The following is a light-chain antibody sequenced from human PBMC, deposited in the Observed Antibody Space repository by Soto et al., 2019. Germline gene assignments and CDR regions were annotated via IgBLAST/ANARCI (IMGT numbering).Light chain of an antibody. CDR3: QQYHDWPTIT. V-gene: IGKV3-15*01. CDR1: ESIRSD. Sequence: EIVMTQSPDILSVPPGGRATLSCRARESIRSDLAWYQQKPGQAPRLLIFGGSKRAADIPGRFSGSGSGTEFTLTIATLQSEDFAVYSCQQYHDWPTITFGQGTRLEIK. J-gene: IGKJ5*01. CDR2: GGS.